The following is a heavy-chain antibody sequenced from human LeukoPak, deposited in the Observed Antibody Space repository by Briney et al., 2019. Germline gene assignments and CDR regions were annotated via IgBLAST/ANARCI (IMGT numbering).Heavy chain of an antibody. Sequence: ASVKVSCKASGYTFTSYYMHWVRQAPGQGLEWMGIINPSSSSTSYAQKFQGRVTMTRDTSTSTIYMELGSLRSEDTAVYYCAREYCSSTSCYRAFDIWGQGTMVTVSS. D-gene: IGHD2-2*01. J-gene: IGHJ3*02. CDR2: INPSSSST. V-gene: IGHV1-46*01. CDR3: AREYCSSTSCYRAFDI. CDR1: GYTFTSYY.